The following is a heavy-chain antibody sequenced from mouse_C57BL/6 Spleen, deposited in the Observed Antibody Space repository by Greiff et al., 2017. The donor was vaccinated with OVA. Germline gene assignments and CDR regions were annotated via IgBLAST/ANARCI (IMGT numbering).Heavy chain of an antibody. Sequence: EVKLVESGGGLVKPGGSLKLSCAASGFTFSSYAMSWVRQTPEKRLEWVATISDGGSYTYYPDNVKGRFTISRANAKNNLYLQMSHLKSEDTAMYYCARDYDYAMDYWGQGTSVTVSS. CDR3: ARDYDYAMDY. V-gene: IGHV5-4*01. D-gene: IGHD2-12*01. CDR2: ISDGGSYT. J-gene: IGHJ4*01. CDR1: GFTFSSYA.